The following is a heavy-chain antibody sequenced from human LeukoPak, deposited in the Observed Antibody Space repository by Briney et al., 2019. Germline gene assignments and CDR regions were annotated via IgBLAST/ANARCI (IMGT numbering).Heavy chain of an antibody. V-gene: IGHV1-2*02. D-gene: IGHD2-2*01. Sequence: ASVKVSCKASGYVFTDFYIHWVRQAPGQALEWMGWINPYTGGTNYAQKFRGRVTMTRDTSISTAYVELRSLRSDDTAVYYCARGLLSLGYWGQGTLVTVSS. CDR2: INPYTGGT. CDR1: GYVFTDFY. CDR3: ARGLLSLGY. J-gene: IGHJ4*02.